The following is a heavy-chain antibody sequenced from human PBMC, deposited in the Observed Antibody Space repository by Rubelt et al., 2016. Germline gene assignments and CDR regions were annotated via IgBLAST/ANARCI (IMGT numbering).Heavy chain of an antibody. CDR3: ARALGGDYGYGMDV. CDR2: ISYDGSDK. V-gene: IGHV3-30*04. J-gene: IGHJ6*02. D-gene: IGHD4-17*01. Sequence: EWVAVISYDGSDKYYADSVKGRFTISRDNSKNTLYLQMNSLRAEDTAVYYCARALGGDYGYGMDVWGQGTTVTVSS.